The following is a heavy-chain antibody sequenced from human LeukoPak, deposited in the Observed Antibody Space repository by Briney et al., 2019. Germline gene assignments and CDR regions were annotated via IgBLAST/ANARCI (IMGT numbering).Heavy chain of an antibody. CDR1: GYSISSGYY. J-gene: IGHJ5*02. D-gene: IGHD2-15*01. CDR2: IYHSGST. Sequence: PSETLSLTCTVSGYSISSGYYWGWIRQPPGKGLEWIGSIYHSGSTYYNPSLKSRVTISVDTSKNQFSLKLSSVTAADTAVYYCAREDIVVVVAATNWFDPWGQGTLVTVSS. V-gene: IGHV4-38-2*02. CDR3: AREDIVVVVAATNWFDP.